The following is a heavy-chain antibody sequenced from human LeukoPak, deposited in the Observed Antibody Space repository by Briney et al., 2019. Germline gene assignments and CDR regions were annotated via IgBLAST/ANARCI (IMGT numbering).Heavy chain of an antibody. Sequence: GGSLRLSCAASGFTFSGYWMSWVRQTPEKGLEWVANIKQDGYEKYYVGSVKGRFTISRDNAKSSLYLQMNSLRADDTAIYYCARDKIVGPTTLDYWGQGTLVTVSS. V-gene: IGHV3-7*01. D-gene: IGHD1-26*01. CDR3: ARDKIVGPTTLDY. CDR1: GFTFSGYW. J-gene: IGHJ4*02. CDR2: IKQDGYEK.